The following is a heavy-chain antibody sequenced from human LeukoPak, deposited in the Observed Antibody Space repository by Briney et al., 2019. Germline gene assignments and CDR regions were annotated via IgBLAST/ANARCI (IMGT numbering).Heavy chain of an antibody. CDR3: TRLSAMLRGPEPIYYFDS. D-gene: IGHD1-14*01. J-gene: IGHJ4*02. CDR1: GFTFDDYG. V-gene: IGHV3-20*04. CDR2: INWNGGST. Sequence: GGSLRLSCAASGFTFDDYGMSWVRQAPGKGLEWVSGINWNGGSTGYVDSLKGRFTISRDNSKNSLFLQMNRLRVEDTAMYYCTRLSAMLRGPEPIYYFDSWGQGTLVTVSS.